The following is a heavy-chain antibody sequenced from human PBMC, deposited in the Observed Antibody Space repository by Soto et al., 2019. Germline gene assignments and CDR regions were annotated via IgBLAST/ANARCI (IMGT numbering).Heavy chain of an antibody. CDR1: GFTFSSYA. CDR2: ISGSGGST. J-gene: IGHJ4*02. V-gene: IGHV3-23*01. Sequence: EVQLLESGGGLVQPGGSLRLSCAASGFTFSSYAMSWVRQAPGKGLEWVSAISGSGGSTYYADSVKGRFTISRDNSKNTLYLQMNSLRAEDTAVYYCAKDLWRYDFWSGYIFDYWGQGTLVTVSS. CDR3: AKDLWRYDFWSGYIFDY. D-gene: IGHD3-3*01.